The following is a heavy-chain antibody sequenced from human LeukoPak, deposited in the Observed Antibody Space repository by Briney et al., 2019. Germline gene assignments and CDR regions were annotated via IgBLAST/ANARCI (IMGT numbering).Heavy chain of an antibody. CDR2: IKHDGSEK. J-gene: IGHJ4*02. CDR3: ASPVGSGYLNVVDY. V-gene: IGHV3-7*01. Sequence: PGGSLRLSCAASGFTFTTYWMSWVRQPPGKGLEGVANIKHDGSEKYYVDSVKGRFTISRDNAKNSLYLQMNSLRAEDTAVYYCASPVGSGYLNVVDYWGQGTLVTVSS. CDR1: GFTFTTYW. D-gene: IGHD3-3*01.